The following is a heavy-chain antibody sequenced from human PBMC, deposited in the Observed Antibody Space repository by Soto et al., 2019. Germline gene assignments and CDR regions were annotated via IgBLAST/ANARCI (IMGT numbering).Heavy chain of an antibody. J-gene: IGHJ6*02. D-gene: IGHD3-10*01. CDR3: ARDHSSYYFGSGSYNYYGMDV. V-gene: IGHV3-53*01. Sequence: PVGSLRLSCAASGFTVSSNYMSWVRQAPGKGLEWVSVIYSGGSTYYADSVKGRFTISRDNSKNTLFLQMNSLRAEDTAVYYCARDHSSYYFGSGSYNYYGMDVWGQGTTVTVCS. CDR1: GFTVSSNY. CDR2: IYSGGST.